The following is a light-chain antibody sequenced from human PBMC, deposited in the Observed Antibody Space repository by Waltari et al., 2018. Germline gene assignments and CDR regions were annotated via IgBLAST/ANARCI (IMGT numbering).Light chain of an antibody. CDR1: QSVLYSPNNKNY. V-gene: IGKV4-1*01. Sequence: DIVMTQSPDSLAVSLGERATINCKSSQSVLYSPNNKNYLAWFQQKPGQPPKLLISWASTRESRVPDRFTGSGSGTDFTLTISNLQAEDVAVYYCQQYYNFPRAFGGGTKVEIK. J-gene: IGKJ4*01. CDR2: WAS. CDR3: QQYYNFPRA.